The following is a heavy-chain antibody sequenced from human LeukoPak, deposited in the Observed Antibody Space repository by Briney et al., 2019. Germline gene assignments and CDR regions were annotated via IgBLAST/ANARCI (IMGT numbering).Heavy chain of an antibody. V-gene: IGHV3-21*01. J-gene: IGHJ4*02. CDR2: ISSSSSYI. Sequence: GGSLRLSCAASGFTFSSYSMNWVRQAPGKGLEWVSSISSSSSYIYYADSVKGRFTISRDNAKKSLYLQMNRLRDEDTALYYWGRAVPQYYYSSGYYSWGQGTLVTVSS. CDR1: GFTFSSYS. CDR3: GRAVPQYYYSSGYYS. D-gene: IGHD3-22*01.